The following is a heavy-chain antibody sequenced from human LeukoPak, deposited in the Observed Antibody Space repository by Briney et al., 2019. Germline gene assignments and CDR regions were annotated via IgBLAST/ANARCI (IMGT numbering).Heavy chain of an antibody. Sequence: GASVKVSCKASGYTFTSYYMHWVRQAPGQGLEWMGIINPSGGSTSYAQKFQGRVTMTRDTSTSTVYMELSSPRSEDTAVYYCARKKYYYDSSGYFTYAFDIWGQGTMVTVSS. CDR3: ARKKYYYDSSGYFTYAFDI. J-gene: IGHJ3*02. D-gene: IGHD3-22*01. CDR1: GYTFTSYY. V-gene: IGHV1-46*01. CDR2: INPSGGST.